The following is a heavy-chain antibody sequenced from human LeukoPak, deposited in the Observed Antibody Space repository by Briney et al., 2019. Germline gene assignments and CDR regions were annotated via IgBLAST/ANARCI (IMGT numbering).Heavy chain of an antibody. V-gene: IGHV3-23*01. CDR1: EFSFSSYD. Sequence: PGGSLRLSCAASEFSFSSYDMSWVRQTLEKGLEWVSSISGDGVTFSADSVKGRFTISRDNSKNTLYVQMSSLRAEDTAIYYCAKAPIYCGGDCFSYWGQGTLVTVSS. D-gene: IGHD2-21*01. CDR2: ISGDGVT. CDR3: AKAPIYCGGDCFSY. J-gene: IGHJ4*02.